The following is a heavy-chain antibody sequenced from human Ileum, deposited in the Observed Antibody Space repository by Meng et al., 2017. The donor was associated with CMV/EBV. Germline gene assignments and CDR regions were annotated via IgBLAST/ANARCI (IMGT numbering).Heavy chain of an antibody. V-gene: IGHV3-23*03. D-gene: IGHD2-2*02. CDR1: GFTFSSYA. Sequence: GGSLRLSCAASGFTFSSYAMSWVRQAPGKGLEWVSVIYSGGSSTYYADSVKGRFTISRDNSKNTLYLQMNSLRAEDTAVYYCAKAGYCSSTSCYTPMPYYYYGMDVWGQGNTVTVSS. CDR2: IYSGGSST. J-gene: IGHJ6*02. CDR3: AKAGYCSSTSCYTPMPYYYYGMDV.